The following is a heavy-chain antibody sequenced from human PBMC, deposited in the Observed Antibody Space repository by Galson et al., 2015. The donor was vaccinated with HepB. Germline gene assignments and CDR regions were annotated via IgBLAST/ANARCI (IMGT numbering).Heavy chain of an antibody. V-gene: IGHV3-48*01. J-gene: IGHJ4*02. D-gene: IGHD6-13*01. CDR1: GFTFSSYS. CDR2: ISSSSSTI. CDR3: ARDYRSSWAH. Sequence: SLRLSCAASGFTFSSYSMNWVRQAPGKGLEWVSYISSSSSTIYYADSVKGRFTISRDNAKNSLYLQMNSLRAEDTAVYYCARDYRSSWAHWGQGTLVAVSS.